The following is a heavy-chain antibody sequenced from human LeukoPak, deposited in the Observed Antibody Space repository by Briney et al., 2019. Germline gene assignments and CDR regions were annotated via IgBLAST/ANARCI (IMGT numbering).Heavy chain of an antibody. D-gene: IGHD6-19*01. CDR2: INPSGGST. J-gene: IGHJ4*02. CDR1: GYTFTSYY. CDR3: ARGDSSGWYSGWYFDY. V-gene: IGHV1-46*01. Sequence: GASVKVSCKASGYTFTSYYMHWVRQAPGQGLEWMGIINPSGGSTSYAQKFQGRVTMTTDTSTSTAYMELRSLRSDDTAVYYCARGDSSGWYSGWYFDYWGQGTLVTVSS.